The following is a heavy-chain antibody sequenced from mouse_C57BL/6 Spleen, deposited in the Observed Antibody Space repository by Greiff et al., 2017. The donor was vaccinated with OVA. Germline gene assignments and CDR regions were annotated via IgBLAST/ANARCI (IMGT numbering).Heavy chain of an antibody. CDR1: GYAFTNYL. D-gene: IGHD1-1*01. CDR2: INPGSGGT. CDR3: ARGVKYYGSSYDY. V-gene: IGHV1-54*01. J-gene: IGHJ2*01. Sequence: VQLQQSGAELVRPGTSVKVSCKASGYAFTNYLIEWVKQRPGQGLEWIGVINPGSGGTNYNEKFKGKATLTADKSSSNAYMQLSSLTSEDSAGYFCARGVKYYGSSYDYWGQGTTLTVSS.